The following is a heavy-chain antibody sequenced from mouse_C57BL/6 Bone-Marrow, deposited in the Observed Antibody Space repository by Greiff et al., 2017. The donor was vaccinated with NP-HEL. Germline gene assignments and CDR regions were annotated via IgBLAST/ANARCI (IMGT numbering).Heavy chain of an antibody. CDR3: ARHEAGFYAMDY. V-gene: IGHV5-12*01. J-gene: IGHJ4*01. CDR2: ISNGGGST. CDR1: GFTFSDYY. Sequence: EVKLVESGGGLVQPGGSLKLSCAASGFTFSDYYMYWVRQTPEKRLEWVAYISNGGGSTYYPDTVKGRFTISRDNAKNTLYLQMSRLKSEDTAMYYCARHEAGFYAMDYWGQGTSVTVSS.